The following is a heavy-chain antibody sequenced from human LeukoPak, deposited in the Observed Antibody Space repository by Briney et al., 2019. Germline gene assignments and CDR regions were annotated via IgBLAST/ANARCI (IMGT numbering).Heavy chain of an antibody. D-gene: IGHD6-13*01. V-gene: IGHV6-1*01. Sequence: SQSLSPTCAISRDSVSINSPGCSWPRHYRSRGFECLAMTYYTPTLYNNYAVFLKRPITINPDTSKNQFSLQVNSVTREDTAVYFCARDDLQLVPRLGGTTEYYYCYYMDVWGKGTTVTVSS. J-gene: IGHJ6*03. CDR1: RDSVSINSPG. CDR3: ARDDLQLVPRLGGTTEYYYCYYMDV. CDR2: TYYTPTLYN.